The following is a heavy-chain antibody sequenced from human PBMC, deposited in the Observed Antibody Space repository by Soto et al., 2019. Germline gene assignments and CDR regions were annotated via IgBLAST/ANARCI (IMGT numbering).Heavy chain of an antibody. CDR2: IYSGGST. CDR3: AKSGGNGWFADAFDV. D-gene: IGHD6-19*01. J-gene: IGHJ3*01. V-gene: IGHV3-53*01. CDR1: GFTVSDYY. Sequence: VGSLRLSCAASGFTVSDYYMSWIRQAPVKVLEWISVIYSGGSTYYADSVKGRFTISRDNSENTLYLQLNSLRAEDTAVYYCAKSGGNGWFADAFDVWGQGTMVTVSS.